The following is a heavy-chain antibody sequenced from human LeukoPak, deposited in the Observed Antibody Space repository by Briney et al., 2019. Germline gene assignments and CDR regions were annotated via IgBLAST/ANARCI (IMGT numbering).Heavy chain of an antibody. Sequence: SETLSLTCAVYGGSFSGYYWSWIRQPPGKGLEWIGEINHSGSTNYNPSLKSRVTISVDTSKNQFSLKLSSVTAADTAVYYCATTRHYYYYYGMDVWGQGTTVTVSS. V-gene: IGHV4-34*01. CDR3: ATTRHYYYYYGMDV. CDR2: INHSGST. CDR1: GGSFSGYY. J-gene: IGHJ6*02.